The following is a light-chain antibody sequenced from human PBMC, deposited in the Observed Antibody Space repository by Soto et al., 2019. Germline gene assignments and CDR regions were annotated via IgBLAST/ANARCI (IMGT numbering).Light chain of an antibody. CDR3: SSYTSSSTLV. Sequence: QSALTQPASVSGSPGQSITMSCTGTSSDVGGYKYVSWYQQHPGEAPKLIIFEVTNRPSGVSNRFSGSKSGNTASLTISGLRAEDEADYYCSSYTSSSTLVFGGGTKLTVL. CDR1: SSDVGGYKY. CDR2: EVT. V-gene: IGLV2-14*01. J-gene: IGLJ2*01.